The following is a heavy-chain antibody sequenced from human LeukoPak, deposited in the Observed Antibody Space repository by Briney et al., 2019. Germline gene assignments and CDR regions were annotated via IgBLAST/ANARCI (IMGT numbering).Heavy chain of an antibody. V-gene: IGHV1-8*01. CDR3: ARGGPYLPFGY. J-gene: IGHJ4*02. Sequence: GASVKVSCKASGYTFTSCDINWVRQATEQGLGWMGWMNANSGDTGYAQNVQGRVNMTRNTAIRTASMELRSLRSEHTAIYYCARGGPYLPFGYWGQGTLVTVSS. CDR1: GYTFTSCD. CDR2: MNANSGDT.